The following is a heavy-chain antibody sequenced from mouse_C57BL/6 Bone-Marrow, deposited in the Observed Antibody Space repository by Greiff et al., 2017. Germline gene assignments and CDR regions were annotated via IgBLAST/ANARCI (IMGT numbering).Heavy chain of an antibody. CDR3: ASKEYGNFAGFAY. D-gene: IGHD2-1*01. CDR1: GYTFTSYW. J-gene: IGHJ3*01. Sequence: QVQLKQPGAELVKPGASVKMSCKASGYTFTSYWITWVKQRPGQGLEWIGDIYPGSGSTNYNEKFKSKATLTVDTSSSTAYMQRSSLTSEDSAVYYCASKEYGNFAGFAYWGQGTLVTVSA. CDR2: IYPGSGST. V-gene: IGHV1-55*01.